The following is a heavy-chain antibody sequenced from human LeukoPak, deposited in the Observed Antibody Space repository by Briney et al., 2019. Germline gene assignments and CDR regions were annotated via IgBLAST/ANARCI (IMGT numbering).Heavy chain of an antibody. J-gene: IGHJ4*02. CDR3: ARDLRDSSGSNY. CDR2: ISSSSSYI. D-gene: IGHD3-22*01. CDR1: GFTFSSYS. V-gene: IGHV3-21*01. Sequence: GGSLRLSCAASGFTFSSYSMNWVRQAPGKGLEWVSSISSSSSYIYYADSVKGRFTMSRDNAKNSLYLQMNSLRAEDTAVYYCARDLRDSSGSNYWGQGTLVTVSS.